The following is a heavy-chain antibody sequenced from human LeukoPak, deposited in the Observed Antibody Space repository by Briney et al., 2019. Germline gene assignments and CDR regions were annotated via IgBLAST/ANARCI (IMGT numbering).Heavy chain of an antibody. CDR1: GFTFSSYA. J-gene: IGHJ3*02. CDR3: ARDQTNYGSGRDAFDI. D-gene: IGHD3-10*01. CDR2: ISGSGDYT. V-gene: IGHV3-23*01. Sequence: PGGSLRLSCAASGFTFSSYAMEWVRQAPGKGLEWVSSISGSGDYTYYADSVKGRFTISRDNSKNTLYLQMNSLRAEDTAVYYCARDQTNYGSGRDAFDIWGQGTMVTVSS.